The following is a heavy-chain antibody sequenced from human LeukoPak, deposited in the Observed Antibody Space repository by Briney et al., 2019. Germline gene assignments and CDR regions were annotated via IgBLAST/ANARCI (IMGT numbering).Heavy chain of an antibody. D-gene: IGHD1-26*01. CDR3: ARVKWELRGAFDI. J-gene: IGHJ3*02. CDR1: GGSISSGGYY. CDR2: IYQSGST. Sequence: SETLSLTCTVSGGSISSGGYYWSWIRQPPGKGLEWIGYIYQSGSTYYNPSLKSRVTISVDRSKNKFSLKLSSVTAADTAVYYCARVKWELRGAFDIWGQGTMVTVSS. V-gene: IGHV4-30-2*01.